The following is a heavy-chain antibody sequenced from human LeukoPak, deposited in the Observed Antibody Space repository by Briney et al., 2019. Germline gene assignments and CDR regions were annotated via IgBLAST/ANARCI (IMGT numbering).Heavy chain of an antibody. CDR2: IFRIGST. Sequence: SETLSLTCTVSGFSITTGYYWAWIRQPPGKGLEWIGTIFRIGSTYYNPSLKSRVTISVNTSKNQFSLKLSSVTAADTALYYCARVIDVAAAGYFDSWGQGTQVTVSS. J-gene: IGHJ4*02. CDR3: ARVIDVAAAGYFDS. V-gene: IGHV4-38-2*02. D-gene: IGHD6-13*01. CDR1: GFSITTGYY.